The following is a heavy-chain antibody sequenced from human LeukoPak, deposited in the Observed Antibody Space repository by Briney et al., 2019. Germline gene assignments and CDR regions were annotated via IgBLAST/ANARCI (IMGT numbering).Heavy chain of an antibody. V-gene: IGHV3-7*01. CDR2: IKQDGSEK. CDR1: GFTFSSYW. D-gene: IGHD2-2*01. CDR3: ARSCSSTSCYAVWFDP. J-gene: IGHJ5*02. Sequence: GGSLRLSCAASGFTFSSYWMSWVRQAPGKGLEWVANIKQDGSEKYYVDSVEGRFTISRDNAKNSLYLQMNSLRAEDTAVYYCARSCSSTSCYAVWFDPWGQGTLVTVSS.